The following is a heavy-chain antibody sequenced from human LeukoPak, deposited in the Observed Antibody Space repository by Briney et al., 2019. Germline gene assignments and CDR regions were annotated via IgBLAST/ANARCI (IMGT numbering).Heavy chain of an antibody. J-gene: IGHJ4*02. CDR3: ARDNPYCSGGSCYADY. V-gene: IGHV3-53*01. Sequence: PGLSVRLSCAASGFTVSSNYMSWVRQAPGKGLEWVSVIYSGGTTYYADSVKGRFTISRDNAKNSLYLQMNSLRAEDTAVYYCARDNPYCSGGSCYADYWGQGTLVTVSS. CDR1: GFTVSSNY. CDR2: IYSGGTT. D-gene: IGHD2-15*01.